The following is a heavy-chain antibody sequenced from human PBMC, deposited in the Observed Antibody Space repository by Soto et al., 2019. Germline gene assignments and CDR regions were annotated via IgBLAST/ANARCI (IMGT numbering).Heavy chain of an antibody. Sequence: EVQLAESGGGLVQPGGSLRLSCVHSGFTFSSYWMSWVRQAPVKGLEWVGNIKQDGSEENYVDSVKGRFTISRDNAKNSMYLQMNSLRAEDTAVYYCARIASSGRGWDVWGQGTTVVVSS. D-gene: IGHD3-10*01. J-gene: IGHJ6*02. V-gene: IGHV3-7*01. CDR1: GFTFSSYW. CDR3: ARIASSGRGWDV. CDR2: IKQDGSEE.